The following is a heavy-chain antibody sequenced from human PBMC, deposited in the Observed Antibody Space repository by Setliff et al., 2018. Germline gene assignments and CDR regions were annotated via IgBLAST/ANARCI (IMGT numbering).Heavy chain of an antibody. V-gene: IGHV4-59*08. CDR2: IYHNGNT. D-gene: IGHD3-3*01. J-gene: IGHJ3*02. CDR1: GGSISPYF. Sequence: SETLSLTCTVSGGSISPYFWSWIRQPPGKGLEWIGYIYHNGNTNFNPSLKSRVTISVDTSKNQFSLKLTSVAAADTAVYYCASPRRDDLDSPFDAFDIWGRGTMVTVSS. CDR3: ASPRRDDLDSPFDAFDI.